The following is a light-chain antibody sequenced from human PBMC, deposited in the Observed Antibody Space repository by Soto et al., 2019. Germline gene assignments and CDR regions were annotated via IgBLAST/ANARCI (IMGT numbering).Light chain of an antibody. CDR2: DVS. CDR1: SSDVGGYNY. V-gene: IGLV2-11*01. J-gene: IGLJ1*01. Sequence: QSALTQPRSVSGSPGQSVTISCTGTSSDVGGYNYVSWYQQHPGKAPKLMIYDVSKRPSGVPDRFSGSKSVNTASLTISGLQAEDEADYYCCSYAGSYDYVFGTGTKLTVL. CDR3: CSYAGSYDYV.